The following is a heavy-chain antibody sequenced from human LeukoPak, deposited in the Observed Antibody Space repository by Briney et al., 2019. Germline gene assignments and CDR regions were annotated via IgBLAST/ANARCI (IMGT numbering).Heavy chain of an antibody. V-gene: IGHV1-2*02. Sequence: ASVKVSCKASGYTFTGYYMHWVRQAPGQGLEWMGRINPNSGGTNYAQKFQGRVTMTRDTSISTAYMELSRLRSDDTAVYYCARDCGGQWLPTDWFDPWGQGTLVTVSS. CDR1: GYTFTGYY. D-gene: IGHD6-19*01. J-gene: IGHJ5*02. CDR2: INPNSGGT. CDR3: ARDCGGQWLPTDWFDP.